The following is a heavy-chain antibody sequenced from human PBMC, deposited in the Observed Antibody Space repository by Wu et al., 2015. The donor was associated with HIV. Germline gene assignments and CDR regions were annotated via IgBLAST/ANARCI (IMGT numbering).Heavy chain of an antibody. V-gene: IGHV4-34*01. CDR1: GGSFSNYY. Sequence: QVQLQQWGAGLLKPSETLSLTCAVYGGSFSNYYWSWIRQPPGKGLEWIGEINHSGSTNYNPSLKSRATISVDTSKNQFSLKLRSVTAADTAVYYCAREVEGSWGQGTLVTVSS. J-gene: IGHJ5*02. CDR2: INHSGST. D-gene: IGHD1-1*01. CDR3: AREVEGS.